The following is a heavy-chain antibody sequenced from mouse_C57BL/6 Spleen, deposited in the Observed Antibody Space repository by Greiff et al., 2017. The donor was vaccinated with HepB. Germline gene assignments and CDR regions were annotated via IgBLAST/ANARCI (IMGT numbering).Heavy chain of an antibody. Sequence: EVKLMESGGGLVQPGGSLSLSCAASGFTFTDYYMSWVRQPPGKALEWLGFIRNKANGYTTEYSASVKGRFTISRDNSQSILYLQMNALRAEDSATYYGARSDPDFDVWGTGTTVTVSS. V-gene: IGHV7-3*01. CDR1: GFTFTDYY. CDR2: IRNKANGYTT. J-gene: IGHJ1*03. CDR3: ARSDPDFDV.